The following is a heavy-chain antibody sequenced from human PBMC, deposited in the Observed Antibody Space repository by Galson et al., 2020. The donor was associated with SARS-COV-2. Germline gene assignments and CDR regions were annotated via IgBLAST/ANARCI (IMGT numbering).Heavy chain of an antibody. V-gene: IGHV4-38-2*02. CDR2: IYLNGKT. CDR1: GYSISTGYY. D-gene: IGHD2-2*01. Sequence: SETLSLTCNVSGYSISTGYYWGWIRQPPGKGPEWIGSIYLNGKTYYNPSLESRVTLSVDTSKNHFSLRLKFVTAADTAVYYCARDFGYCVNTICTPGAWFDSWGQGIQVTVSS. CDR3: ARDFGYCVNTICTPGAWFDS. J-gene: IGHJ5*01.